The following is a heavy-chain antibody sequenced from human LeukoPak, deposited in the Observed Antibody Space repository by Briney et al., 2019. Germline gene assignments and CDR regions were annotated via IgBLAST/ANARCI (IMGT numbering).Heavy chain of an antibody. D-gene: IGHD6-6*01. J-gene: IGHJ4*02. CDR1: GFTFSSYA. Sequence: QPGGSLRLSCAASGFTFSSYAMSWVRQAPGKGLEWVANIKQDGSEKYYVDSVKGRFTISRDNAKNSLYLQMNSLRAEDTAVYYCAREKPEYSSSSEWYWGQGTLVTVSS. V-gene: IGHV3-7*01. CDR2: IKQDGSEK. CDR3: AREKPEYSSSSEWY.